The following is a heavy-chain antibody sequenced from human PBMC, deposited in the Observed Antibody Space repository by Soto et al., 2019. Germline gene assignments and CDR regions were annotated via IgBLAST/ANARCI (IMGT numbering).Heavy chain of an antibody. CDR2: IIPIFGTA. V-gene: IGHV1-69*01. J-gene: IGHJ6*02. D-gene: IGHD1-26*01. CDR1: GGTFSSYA. CDR3: ARVKWELRDYYYYYYGMDV. Sequence: QVQLVQSGAEVKKPGSSVKVSCKASGGTFSSYAISWVRQAPGQGLEWMGGIIPIFGTANYAQKFQGRVTITADESTSTAYMELSRLRSEDTAVYYCARVKWELRDYYYYYYGMDVWGQGTTVTVSS.